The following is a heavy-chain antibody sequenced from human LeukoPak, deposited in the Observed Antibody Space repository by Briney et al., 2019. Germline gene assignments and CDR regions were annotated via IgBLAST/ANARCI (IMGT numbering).Heavy chain of an antibody. J-gene: IGHJ1*01. D-gene: IGHD6-13*01. CDR1: GGSFSGYY. Sequence: SETLSLTCAVYGGSFSGYYWSWIRQPPGKGLEWIGEINHSGSTNYNPSLKSRVTISVDTSKNQFSLKLSSATAADTAVYYCARQGSWYQGFQHWGQGTLVTVSS. CDR2: INHSGST. V-gene: IGHV4-34*01. CDR3: ARQGSWYQGFQH.